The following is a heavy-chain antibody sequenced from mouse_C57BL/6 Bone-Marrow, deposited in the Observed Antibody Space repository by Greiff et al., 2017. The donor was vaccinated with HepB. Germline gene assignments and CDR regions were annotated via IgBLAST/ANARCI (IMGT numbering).Heavy chain of an antibody. CDR2: IDPETGGT. J-gene: IGHJ2*01. CDR1: GYTFTDYE. V-gene: IGHV1-15*01. D-gene: IGHD2-3*01. Sequence: QVHVKQSGAELVRPGASVTLSCKASGYTFTDYEMHWVKQTPVHGLEWIGAIDPETGGTAYNQKFKGKAILTADKSSSTAYMELRSLTSEDSAVYYCTRGGDGLYWGQGTTLTVSS. CDR3: TRGGDGLY.